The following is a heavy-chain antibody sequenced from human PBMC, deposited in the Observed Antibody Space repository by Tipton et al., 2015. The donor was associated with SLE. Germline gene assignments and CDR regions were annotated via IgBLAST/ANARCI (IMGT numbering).Heavy chain of an antibody. V-gene: IGHV3-30*02. J-gene: IGHJ4*02. CDR1: GFTFSMNG. Sequence: SLRLSCAASGFTFSMNGMHWVRQAPGKGLEWVAFIRYDGSNKYYADSMKGRFTISRDNAKNTLYLQMNSLSAEDTAVYHCAKDVYSGYDPAGLLGVFDYWGQGTLVTVSS. CDR2: IRYDGSNK. CDR3: AKDVYSGYDPAGLLGVFDY. D-gene: IGHD5-12*01.